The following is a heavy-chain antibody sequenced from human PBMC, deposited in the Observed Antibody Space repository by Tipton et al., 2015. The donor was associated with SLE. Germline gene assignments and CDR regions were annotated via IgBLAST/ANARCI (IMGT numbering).Heavy chain of an antibody. Sequence: TLSLTCTVSGVSISSSRYYSTWSWIRQSAGKGLDWIGRISSTGSTNYNPSLKSRVTMSVDTSKNQFSLRVTSVTAADSAIYYCARVTIFGDYWYFDLWGRGTLVTVSS. D-gene: IGHD3-3*01. CDR3: ARVTIFGDYWYFDL. J-gene: IGHJ2*01. CDR1: GVSISSSRYYST. CDR2: ISSTGST. V-gene: IGHV4-61*02.